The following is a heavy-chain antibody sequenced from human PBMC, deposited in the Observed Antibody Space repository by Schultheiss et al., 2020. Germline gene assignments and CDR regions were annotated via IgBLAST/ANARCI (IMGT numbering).Heavy chain of an antibody. Sequence: SETLSLTCTVSGGSISSSSYYWSWIRQLPGKGLEWTGEINHSGSTYYNPSLKSRVTISVDTSKNQFSLKLSSVTAADTAVYYCARGLPSIAARPTGYYYYMDVWGKGTTVTVPS. J-gene: IGHJ6*03. CDR3: ARGLPSIAARPTGYYYYMDV. CDR2: INHSGST. D-gene: IGHD6-6*01. CDR1: GGSISSSSYY. V-gene: IGHV4-39*01.